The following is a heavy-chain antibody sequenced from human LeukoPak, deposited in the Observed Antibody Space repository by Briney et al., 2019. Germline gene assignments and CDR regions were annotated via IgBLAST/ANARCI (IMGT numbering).Heavy chain of an antibody. V-gene: IGHV4-34*01. CDR1: GGSFSGYY. CDR3: ARGYGAVAGPGGRFDP. CDR2: INHSGST. D-gene: IGHD6-19*01. J-gene: IGHJ5*02. Sequence: SETLSLTCAVYGGSFSGYYWSWIRQPPGKGLEWIGEINHSGSTNYNPSLKSRVTISVDTSKNQFSLKLSSVTAADTAVYYCARGYGAVAGPGGRFDPWGQGTLVTVSS.